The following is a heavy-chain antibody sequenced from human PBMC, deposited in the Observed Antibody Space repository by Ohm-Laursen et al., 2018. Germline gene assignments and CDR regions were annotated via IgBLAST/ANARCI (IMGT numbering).Heavy chain of an antibody. CDR3: VWTSHI. D-gene: IGHD2-21*01. V-gene: IGHV3-53*01. J-gene: IGHJ3*02. CDR1: GFTVSSIY. CDR2: IYSGGST. Sequence: GSLRLSCTASGFTVSSIYMNWVRQAPGKGLEWVSVIYSGGSTYYADSVKGRFTISKDNSKNTLYLQMNRLRAEDTAVYYCVWTSHIWGQGTMVTVSS.